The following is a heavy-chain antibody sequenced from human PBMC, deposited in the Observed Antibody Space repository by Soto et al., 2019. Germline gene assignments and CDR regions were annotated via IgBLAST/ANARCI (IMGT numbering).Heavy chain of an antibody. Sequence: QVQLVQSGAEVKKPGSSVKVSCKASGGTFSSYAISWVRQAPGQGLEWMGGIIPIFGTANYAQKFQGRVTITADXXTXTXFMELSSLRSEDTAVYYCARLLAYCGGDCYPDAFDIWGQGTMVTVSS. J-gene: IGHJ3*02. V-gene: IGHV1-69*12. D-gene: IGHD2-21*02. CDR3: ARLLAYCGGDCYPDAFDI. CDR1: GGTFSSYA. CDR2: IIPIFGTA.